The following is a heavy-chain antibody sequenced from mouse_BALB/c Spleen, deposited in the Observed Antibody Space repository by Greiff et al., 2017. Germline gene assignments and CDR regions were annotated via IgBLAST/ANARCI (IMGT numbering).Heavy chain of an antibody. V-gene: IGHV2-9*02. Sequence: QVQLKESGPGLVAPSQSLSITCTVSGFPLTSYGVHWVRQPPGKGLEWLGVIWAGGSTNYNSALMSRLSISKDNSKSQVFLKMNSLQTDDTAMYYCARHRGYDVVAWFAYWGQGTLVTVSA. D-gene: IGHD2-14*01. CDR2: IWAGGST. CDR1: GFPLTSYG. CDR3: ARHRGYDVVAWFAY. J-gene: IGHJ3*01.